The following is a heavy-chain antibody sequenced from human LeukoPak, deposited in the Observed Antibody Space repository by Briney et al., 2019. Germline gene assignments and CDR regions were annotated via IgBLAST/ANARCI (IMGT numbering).Heavy chain of an antibody. Sequence: SETLSLTCTVSGGSISSYYRSWIRQPPGKGLEWIGYIYYSGSTNYNPSLKSRVTISVDTSKNQFSLKLSSVTAADTAVYYCARQEYSSSSFDYWGQGTLVTVSS. CDR2: IYYSGST. CDR3: ARQEYSSSSFDY. J-gene: IGHJ4*02. V-gene: IGHV4-59*01. CDR1: GGSISSYY. D-gene: IGHD6-6*01.